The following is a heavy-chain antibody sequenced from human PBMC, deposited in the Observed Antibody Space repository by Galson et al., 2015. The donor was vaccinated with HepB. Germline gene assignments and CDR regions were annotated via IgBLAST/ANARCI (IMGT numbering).Heavy chain of an antibody. J-gene: IGHJ4*02. CDR3: ARVDSSGWGFDY. CDR2: ISPNSGGT. D-gene: IGHD6-19*01. CDR1: GYTFTAYN. Sequence: SVKVSCKASGYTFTAYNIHWVRQAPGQGLEWMGWISPNSGGTNYAQKFQGRVTLTRDTSISTAYMELSRLISDDTALYFCARVDSSGWGFDYWGQGTLVTVSS. V-gene: IGHV1-2*02.